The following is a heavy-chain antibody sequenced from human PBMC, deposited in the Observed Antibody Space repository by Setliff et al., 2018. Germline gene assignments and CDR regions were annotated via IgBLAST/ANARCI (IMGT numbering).Heavy chain of an antibody. D-gene: IGHD6-19*01. CDR1: GFTFSSYA. V-gene: IGHV3-23*01. CDR2: ISGDSEYI. CDR3: VNHNPARRSPAGTALDS. J-gene: IGHJ4*02. Sequence: PGGSLRLSCAASGFTFSSYAMHWVRQAPGKGLEWVSAISGDSEYIYYRDSVKGRFTISRANSKNTLYLQMNNLRVEDTARYYCVNHNPARRSPAGTALDSWGQGTLVTVSS.